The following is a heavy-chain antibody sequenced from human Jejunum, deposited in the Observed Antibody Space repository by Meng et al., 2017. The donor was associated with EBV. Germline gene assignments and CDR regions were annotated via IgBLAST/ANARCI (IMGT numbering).Heavy chain of an antibody. Sequence: VQLHESGPGLVKTLGTLSLPCAVSGGSISSSNWWSWVRQPQGKGPEWIGEIFHIGTTNYNPTLKSRVTMSVDKSKNHFSLKLTSVTAADTAVYYCARDGGPSGSYAYWFDPWGQGTLVTVSS. CDR1: GGSISSSNW. J-gene: IGHJ5*02. CDR2: IFHIGTT. CDR3: ARDGGPSGSYAYWFDP. V-gene: IGHV4-4*02. D-gene: IGHD1-26*01.